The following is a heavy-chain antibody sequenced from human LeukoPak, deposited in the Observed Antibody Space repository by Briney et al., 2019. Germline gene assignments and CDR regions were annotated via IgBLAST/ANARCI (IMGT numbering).Heavy chain of an antibody. D-gene: IGHD2-2*01. J-gene: IGHJ6*03. CDR2: IRYDGSNK. Sequence: VGSLRLSCAASGFTFSSYGMHWVRQAPGKGLEWVAFIRYDGSNKYYADSVKGRFTISRDNSKNTLYLQMNSLRAEDTAVYYCAKGGHCSSTSCYGGYYYYMDVWGKGTTVTVSS. CDR1: GFTFSSYG. CDR3: AKGGHCSSTSCYGGYYYYMDV. V-gene: IGHV3-30*02.